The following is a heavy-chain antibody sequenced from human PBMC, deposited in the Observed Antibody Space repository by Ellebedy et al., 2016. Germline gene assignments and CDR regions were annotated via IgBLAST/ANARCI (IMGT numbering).Heavy chain of an antibody. J-gene: IGHJ4*02. D-gene: IGHD3-10*01. CDR2: IDLSGSRT. V-gene: IGHV3-23*01. CDR1: GFTFSYYA. Sequence: GESLKISXAASGFTFSYYAMSWVRQAPGKGLEWVSTIDLSGSRTYYADSVNGRFTISRDNSKNTLHLQMNSLRAEDTAVYHCARHPYSSGTYYEGDYWGQGTLVTVSS. CDR3: ARHPYSSGTYYEGDY.